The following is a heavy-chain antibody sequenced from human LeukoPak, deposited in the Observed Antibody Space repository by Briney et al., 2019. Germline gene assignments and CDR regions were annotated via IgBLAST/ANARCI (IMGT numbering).Heavy chain of an antibody. J-gene: IGHJ4*02. CDR1: GGSFSGYY. CDR2: INHSGST. V-gene: IGHV4-34*01. Sequence: SETLSLTGAVYGGSFSGYYWSWIRQPPGKGLEWIGEINHSGSTNYNPSLKSRVTISVDTSKNQFSLKLSSVTAADTAVYYCARGDSSGSFDYWGQGTLVTVSS. D-gene: IGHD3-22*01. CDR3: ARGDSSGSFDY.